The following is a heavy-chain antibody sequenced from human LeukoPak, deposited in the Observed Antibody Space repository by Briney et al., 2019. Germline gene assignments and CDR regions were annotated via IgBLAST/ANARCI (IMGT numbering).Heavy chain of an antibody. Sequence: SETLSLTCSVSGGSISSYYWSWIRQPAGKGLEWIGRIYSSGTITYNPSLQSRVTMSVDTSKNEFSLKLSSVTAADTAVYYCASTRLPLYSSGWYEYFDYWGRGTLVTVSS. J-gene: IGHJ4*02. CDR2: IYSSGTI. D-gene: IGHD6-19*01. CDR3: ASTRLPLYSSGWYEYFDY. CDR1: GGSISSYY. V-gene: IGHV4-4*07.